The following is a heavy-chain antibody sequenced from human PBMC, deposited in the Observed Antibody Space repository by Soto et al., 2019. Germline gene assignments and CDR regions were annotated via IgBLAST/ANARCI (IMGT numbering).Heavy chain of an antibody. CDR1: GFTFSSYA. V-gene: IGHV3-23*01. J-gene: IGHJ4*02. CDR3: AKDEAPLMTTVTYFDY. Sequence: PGGSLRLSCAASGFTFSSYAMSWVRQAPGKGLEWVSAISGSGGSTYYADSVKGRFTTSRDNSKNTLYLQMNSLRAEDTAVYYCAKDEAPLMTTVTYFDYWGQGTLVTVSS. D-gene: IGHD4-4*01. CDR2: ISGSGGST.